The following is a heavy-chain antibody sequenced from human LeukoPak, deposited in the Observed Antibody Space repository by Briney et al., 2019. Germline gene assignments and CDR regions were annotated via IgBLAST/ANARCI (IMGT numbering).Heavy chain of an antibody. V-gene: IGHV4-34*01. CDR2: INHSGST. D-gene: IGHD2-15*01. Sequence: SETLSLTCAVYGGSFSGYYWSWIRQPPGKGLKWIGEINHSGSTNYNPSLKSRVTISVDTSKNQFSLKLSSVTAADTAVYYCARGGCSGGSCYSRSRGIDYWGQGTVVTVSS. CDR1: GGSFSGYY. CDR3: ARGGCSGGSCYSRSRGIDY. J-gene: IGHJ4*02.